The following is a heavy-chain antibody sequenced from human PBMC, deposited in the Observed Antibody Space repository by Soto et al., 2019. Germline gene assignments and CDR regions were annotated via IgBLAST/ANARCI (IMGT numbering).Heavy chain of an antibody. V-gene: IGHV1-18*01. Sequence: ASVKVSCKASGYTFTSYGISWVRQAPGQGLEWMGWISAYNGNTNYAQKLQGRVTMTTDTSTSTAYMELRSLRSDDTAVYYCARPKDIVLMAHEAFANWFDPWGQGTLVTVSS. CDR2: ISAYNGNT. CDR3: ARPKDIVLMAHEAFANWFDP. J-gene: IGHJ5*02. CDR1: GYTFTSYG. D-gene: IGHD2-8*01.